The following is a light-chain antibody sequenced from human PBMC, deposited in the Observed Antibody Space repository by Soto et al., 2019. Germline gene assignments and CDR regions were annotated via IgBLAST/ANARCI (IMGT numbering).Light chain of an antibody. CDR2: AAS. J-gene: IGKJ1*01. CDR3: QQSYSTPQT. Sequence: DIQMTQSPSSLSASVGDRVTITCLASQSISSDLNWYQQKPGKAPKLLIYAASSLQSGVPSRFSGSGSGTDFPLTISSLQPEDFETYYCQQSYSTPQTFGQGTKVDLK. V-gene: IGKV1-39*01. CDR1: QSISSD.